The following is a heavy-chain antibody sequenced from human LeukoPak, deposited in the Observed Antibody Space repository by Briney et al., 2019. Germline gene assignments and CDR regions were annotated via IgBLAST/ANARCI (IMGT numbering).Heavy chain of an antibody. CDR2: IYHSGST. V-gene: IGHV4-38-2*02. Sequence: SETLSLTSAVSGYSISSGSSGGWIRQPPGKGLEWIGSIYHSGSTYYNPSLKSRVTISVDTSKNQFSLQLSSVTAADTAVYYCARDLDQLDYYYSSFMDAWGKRTTFTVSS. CDR3: ARDLDQLDYYYSSFMDA. J-gene: IGHJ6*03. CDR1: GYSISSGSS. D-gene: IGHD6-6*01.